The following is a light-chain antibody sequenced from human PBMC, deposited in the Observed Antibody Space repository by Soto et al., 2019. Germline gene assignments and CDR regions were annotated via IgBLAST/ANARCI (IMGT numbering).Light chain of an antibody. CDR2: EVT. J-gene: IGLJ2*01. CDR1: SSDVGSYNR. CDR3: SSFTSSRTLV. V-gene: IGLV2-18*02. Sequence: QSALTQPPSVSGSPGQSVTISCTGTSSDVGSYNRVSWYQQPPGTAPKLMIYEVTNRPSGVPDRFSGSKSGNTASLTISGLHADDEAYYFCSSFTSSRTLVFGGGTKLTVL.